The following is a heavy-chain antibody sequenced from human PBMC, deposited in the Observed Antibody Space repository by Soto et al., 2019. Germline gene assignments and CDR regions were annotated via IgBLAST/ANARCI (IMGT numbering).Heavy chain of an antibody. Sequence: ASVKVSCKASGYTFTSYAMHWVRQAPGQRLEWMGWINAGNGNTKYAQKFQGRVTITRDTSASTAYMELSSLRSEDTAVYYCARGYYDFWSGYSRTGYWGQGTLVTVSS. CDR3: ARGYYDFWSGYSRTGY. V-gene: IGHV1-3*01. D-gene: IGHD3-3*01. CDR2: INAGNGNT. CDR1: GYTFTSYA. J-gene: IGHJ4*02.